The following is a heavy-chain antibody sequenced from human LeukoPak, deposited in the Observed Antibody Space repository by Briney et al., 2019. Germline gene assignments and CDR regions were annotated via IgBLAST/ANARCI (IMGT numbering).Heavy chain of an antibody. CDR2: IYYSGST. J-gene: IGHJ3*02. Sequence: SETLSLTCTVSGGSISSYYWSWIRQPPGKGLEWIGYIYYSGSTNYNPSLKSRVTISVDTSKNQFSLKLSSVTAADTAVYYCARRSDRLEAFDIWGQGTMVTVSS. CDR1: GGSISSYY. CDR3: ARRSDRLEAFDI. V-gene: IGHV4-59*08. D-gene: IGHD1-1*01.